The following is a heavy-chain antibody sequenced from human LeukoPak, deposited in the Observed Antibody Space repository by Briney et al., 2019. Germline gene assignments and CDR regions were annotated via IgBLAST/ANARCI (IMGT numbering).Heavy chain of an antibody. J-gene: IGHJ4*02. CDR1: GFTLSTYG. CDR3: AIIYGSGNYCGD. V-gene: IGHV3-48*01. Sequence: PGGSLRLSCAASGFTLSTYGMDWVRQGPGRGLEWVSFISRTGSNTYYADSVKGRFTISRDKGKNSLYLQMNSLRVEDTAIYFCAIIYGSGNYCGDWGQGTLVTVSS. D-gene: IGHD3-10*01. CDR2: ISRTGSNT.